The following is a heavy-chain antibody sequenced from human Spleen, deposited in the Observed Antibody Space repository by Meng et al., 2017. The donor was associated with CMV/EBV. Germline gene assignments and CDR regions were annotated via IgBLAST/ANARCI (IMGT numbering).Heavy chain of an antibody. J-gene: IGHJ4*02. CDR3: ARPTTIAAAGTFGY. CDR1: GVTFSSYS. V-gene: IGHV3-21*01. Sequence: SGVTFSSYSMNWVRQAPGKGLEWVSSISSSSSYIYYADSVKGRFTISRDNAKNSLYLQMNSLRAEDTAVYYCARPTTIAAAGTFGYWGQGTLVTVSS. CDR2: ISSSSSYI. D-gene: IGHD6-13*01.